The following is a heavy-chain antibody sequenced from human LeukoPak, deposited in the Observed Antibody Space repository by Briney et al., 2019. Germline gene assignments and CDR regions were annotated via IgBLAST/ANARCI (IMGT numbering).Heavy chain of an antibody. CDR2: ISGSGGTT. CDR1: GFTFSSYV. Sequence: GGSLRLSCSASGFTFSSYVMSWVRQAPGKGLEWVSAISGSGGTTYYGDFVKGRFTISRDNSKNTLYLQMNSLRAEDTAVYYCAKEWSNAGTTISPPDYWGQGTLVAVSS. D-gene: IGHD1-7*01. V-gene: IGHV3-23*01. J-gene: IGHJ4*02. CDR3: AKEWSNAGTTISPPDY.